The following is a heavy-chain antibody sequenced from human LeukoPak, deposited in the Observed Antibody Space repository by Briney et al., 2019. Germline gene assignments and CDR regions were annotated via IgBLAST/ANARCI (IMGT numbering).Heavy chain of an antibody. CDR2: IYYSGST. Sequence: PSETLSLTCTVSGGSISSYYWSWIRQPPGKGLEWIGYIYYSGSTNYNPSLKSRVTISVDTSKNQFSLKLSSVTAADTAVYYCARDRPPGDGDYLPDGMDVWGQGTTVTVSS. CDR1: GGSISSYY. J-gene: IGHJ6*02. D-gene: IGHD4-17*01. CDR3: ARDRPPGDGDYLPDGMDV. V-gene: IGHV4-59*01.